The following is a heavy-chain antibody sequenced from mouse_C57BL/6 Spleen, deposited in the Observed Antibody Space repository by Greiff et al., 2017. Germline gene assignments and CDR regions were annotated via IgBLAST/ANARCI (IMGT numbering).Heavy chain of an antibody. J-gene: IGHJ4*01. CDR1: GYTFTSYW. CDR3: ARTGYGSSYAMDY. Sequence: QVQLQQPGAELVKPGASVKLSCKASGYTFTSYWMHWVKQRPGQGLEWIGMIHPNSGSTNYNEKFKSKATLTVDKSSSTAYMQLSSLTSEDSAVYYCARTGYGSSYAMDYWGQGTLVTVSS. D-gene: IGHD1-1*01. CDR2: IHPNSGST. V-gene: IGHV1-64*01.